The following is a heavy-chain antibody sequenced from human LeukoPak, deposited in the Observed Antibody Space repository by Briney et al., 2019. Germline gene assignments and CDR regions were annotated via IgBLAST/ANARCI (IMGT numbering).Heavy chain of an antibody. V-gene: IGHV3-7*01. CDR2: IKQDGSQK. J-gene: IGHJ5*01. CDR1: GFTFTNYW. Sequence: GGSLRLSCVASGFTFTNYWMNWVRQAPGKGLEWVASIKQDGSQKSYVDSVKGRFTISRDNAKNSLSLQMDSLRGEDTAVYYCARDRDDYDLGHSDSWGQGTLVTV. D-gene: IGHD3-3*01. CDR3: ARDRDDYDLGHSDS.